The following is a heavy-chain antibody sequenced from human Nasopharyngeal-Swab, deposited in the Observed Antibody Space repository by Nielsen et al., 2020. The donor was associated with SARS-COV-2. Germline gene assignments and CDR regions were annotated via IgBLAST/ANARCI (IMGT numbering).Heavy chain of an antibody. Sequence: GESLKISCAASGFTFNNFGMHWVRQAPGKGLEWVAFISYEGSIRNSIDSVKGRFTVSRDSSKNTVYLQMNSLRPDDTAVYFCAKSMAYFQLSGTYNLDFWGQGTLVTVSS. V-gene: IGHV3-30*18. CDR1: GFTFNNFG. CDR3: AKSMAYFQLSGTYNLDF. J-gene: IGHJ4*02. CDR2: ISYEGSIR. D-gene: IGHD2-21*01.